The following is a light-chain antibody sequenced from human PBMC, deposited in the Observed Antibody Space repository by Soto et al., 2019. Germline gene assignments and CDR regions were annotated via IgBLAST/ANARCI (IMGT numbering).Light chain of an antibody. CDR1: SSNIGSNY. CDR3: AAWDDTLSGVV. Sequence: QSVLTQPPSASGTPGQRVTISRSGSSSNIGSNYVYWYQQLPRTAPKLLLYRDNQRPSGVPDRFSDSKSGTSASLAISGLRSDDEADYYCAAWDDTLSGVVFGGGTKLTVL. V-gene: IGLV1-47*01. J-gene: IGLJ2*01. CDR2: RDN.